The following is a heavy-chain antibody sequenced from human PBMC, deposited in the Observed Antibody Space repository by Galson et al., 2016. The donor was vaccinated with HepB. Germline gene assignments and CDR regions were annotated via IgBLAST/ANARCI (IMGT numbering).Heavy chain of an antibody. V-gene: IGHV3-7*03. Sequence: SLRLSCAVSGSIFSGYWMSWVRQAPGEGLEWVANINPDGSQKYYVDSVRGRFTISRDNAKNSLFLYMNNVRADDTALYYCARGRYCSGGGCYQDYCGQGTLVTVSS. J-gene: IGHJ4*02. CDR2: INPDGSQK. CDR3: ARGRYCSGGGCYQDY. CDR1: GSIFSGYW. D-gene: IGHD2-15*01.